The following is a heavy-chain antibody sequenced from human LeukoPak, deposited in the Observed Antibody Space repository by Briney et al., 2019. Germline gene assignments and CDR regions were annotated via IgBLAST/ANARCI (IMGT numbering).Heavy chain of an antibody. V-gene: IGHV1-69*13. D-gene: IGHD3-22*01. Sequence: SVKVSCKASGGTFSSYAISWVRQAPGQGLEWMGGIIPIFGTANYAQKFQGRVTITADESTSTAYMELSSLRSEDTAVYYCARASSDYYDSSGYYYSRVYWFDPWGQGTLVTVSS. CDR3: ARASSDYYDSSGYYYSRVYWFDP. CDR2: IIPIFGTA. CDR1: GGTFSSYA. J-gene: IGHJ5*02.